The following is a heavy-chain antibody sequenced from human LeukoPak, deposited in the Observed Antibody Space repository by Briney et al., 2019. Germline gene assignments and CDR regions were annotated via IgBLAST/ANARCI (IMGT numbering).Heavy chain of an antibody. Sequence: NPGGSLRLSCAASGFTFSPYTMTWVRQAPGKGLEWISSISSSSKFLYYEDSVRGRFTISRDNAKNSLFLQMDSLRGEDTAIYYCAREGLHPRIQLPGHYSDSWGPGTLVTVSS. J-gene: IGHJ4*02. CDR3: AREGLHPRIQLPGHYSDS. D-gene: IGHD1-1*01. V-gene: IGHV3-21*06. CDR2: ISSSSKFL. CDR1: GFTFSPYT.